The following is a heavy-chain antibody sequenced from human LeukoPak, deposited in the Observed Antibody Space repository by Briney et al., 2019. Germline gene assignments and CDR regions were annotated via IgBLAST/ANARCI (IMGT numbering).Heavy chain of an antibody. J-gene: IGHJ4*02. CDR2: IYYSGST. D-gene: IGHD6-13*01. Sequence: SETLSLTCTVSGGSLSSYFWSWIRQPPGKGLEWIAYIYYSGSTNYNPSLKSRVTISVDTSKNQFSLKLSSVTAADTAVYYCARQPSSWFTSFDSWGQGTLVTVSS. V-gene: IGHV4-59*01. CDR1: GGSLSSYF. CDR3: ARQPSSWFTSFDS.